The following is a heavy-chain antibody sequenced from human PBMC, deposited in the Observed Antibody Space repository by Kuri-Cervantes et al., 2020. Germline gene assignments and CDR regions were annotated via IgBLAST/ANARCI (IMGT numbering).Heavy chain of an antibody. V-gene: IGHV3-23*01. J-gene: IGHJ6*02. CDR3: ARGDMVRGVVDYYYYGMDV. D-gene: IGHD3-10*01. Sequence: GESLKISCAASGFTFSSYAMSWVRQAPGKGLEWVSAISGSGGSTYYADSVKGRFTISRDNSKNTLYLQMNSLRAEDTAVYYCARGDMVRGVVDYYYYGMDVWGQGTTVTVSS. CDR1: GFTFSSYA. CDR2: ISGSGGST.